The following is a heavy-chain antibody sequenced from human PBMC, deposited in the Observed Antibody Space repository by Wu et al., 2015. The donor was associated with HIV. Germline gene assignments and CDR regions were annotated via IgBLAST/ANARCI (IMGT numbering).Heavy chain of an antibody. J-gene: IGHJ4*02. Sequence: QVHLVQFGGEVKKPGSSVKVTCKASGDGFTSYAVSWVRQAPGQGLEWMGRIIPVFDAANYAQRFQGRVSITADESTRTAYMGLGSLRSGDTAIYYCVLHPHGDILTDVDYWGPGTLVTVSS. CDR2: IIPVFDAA. CDR3: VLHPHGDILTDVDY. CDR1: GDGFTSYA. V-gene: IGHV1-69*15. D-gene: IGHD3-9*01.